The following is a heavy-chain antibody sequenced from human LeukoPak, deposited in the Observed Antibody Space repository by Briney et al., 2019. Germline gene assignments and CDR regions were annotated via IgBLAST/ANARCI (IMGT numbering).Heavy chain of an antibody. V-gene: IGHV4-59*01. D-gene: IGHD3-22*01. J-gene: IGHJ4*02. CDR2: IYYSGST. CDR1: GGSISIYY. CDR3: ARSNSGYYGDY. Sequence: SETLSLTCTVSGGSISIYYWSWIRQPPGKGLAWIGYIYYSGSTNYNPSLKSRVTISVDTSKNQFSLKLSSVTAADTAVYYCARSNSGYYGDYWGQGTLVTVSS.